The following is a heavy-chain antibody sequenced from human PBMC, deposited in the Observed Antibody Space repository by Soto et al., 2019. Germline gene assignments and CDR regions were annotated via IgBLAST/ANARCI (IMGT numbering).Heavy chain of an antibody. V-gene: IGHV3-48*03. Sequence: GGSLRLSCAASGFTFSRFELHWVRQAPGKGLEWISYISSSGSTAYYASSVEGRFTISRDNANNSVYLQMDGLRAEDTALYYCTRAAWFPYLSFYWGQGALVTVS. CDR1: GFTFSRFE. J-gene: IGHJ4*02. CDR3: TRAAWFPYLSFY. CDR2: ISSSGSTA. D-gene: IGHD3-10*01.